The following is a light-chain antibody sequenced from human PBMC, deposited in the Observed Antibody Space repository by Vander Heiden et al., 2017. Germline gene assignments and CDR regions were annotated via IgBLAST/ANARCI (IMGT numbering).Light chain of an antibody. CDR3: HQYHSPAYT. V-gene: IGKV1-33*01. CDR1: QDISNY. J-gene: IGKJ2*01. CDR2: VAS. Sequence: DIQMTQSPSSLSASVGDRVTITCQASQDISNYLNWYQQKPGKAPKLLIYVASNFETGVPSRVSGSRSWTDFTFTISSLQPEDIATYYWHQYHSPAYTFGQGTKLEI.